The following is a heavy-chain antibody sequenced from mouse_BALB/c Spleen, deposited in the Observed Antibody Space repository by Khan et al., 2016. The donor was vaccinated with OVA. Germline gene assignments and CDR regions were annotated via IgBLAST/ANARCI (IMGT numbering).Heavy chain of an antibody. CDR2: IYPGTNNT. D-gene: IGHD3-2*02. CDR3: AKKEALYYFDY. CDR1: GYIFTSYW. V-gene: IGHV1-76*01. J-gene: IGHJ2*01. Sequence: VQLQESGAELVRPGASVNLSCKTSGYIFTSYWIHWVQQRSGQGLEWFARIYPGTNNTYYNEKLKDKVTLTADKSSSTVYMQLSSLKSEDSAVYFCAKKEALYYFDYWGQGTTLTVSS.